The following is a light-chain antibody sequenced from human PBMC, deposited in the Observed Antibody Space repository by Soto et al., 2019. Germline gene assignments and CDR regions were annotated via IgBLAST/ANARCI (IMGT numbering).Light chain of an antibody. Sequence: QSVLTQPASVSGSPGQSITLSCTGTSSDVGTYNYVSWYQQHPGKAPKLMISQVSNRPSGVPNRFSGSKSGNTASLTISGLQAEDEADYYCSSYTISSTYVFGTGTKVTVL. CDR2: QVS. CDR3: SSYTISSTYV. V-gene: IGLV2-14*01. J-gene: IGLJ1*01. CDR1: SSDVGTYNY.